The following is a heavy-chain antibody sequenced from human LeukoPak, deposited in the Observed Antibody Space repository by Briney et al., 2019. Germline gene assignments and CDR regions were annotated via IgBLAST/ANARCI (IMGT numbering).Heavy chain of an antibody. Sequence: IPSETLSLTCTVSGDPFSSHYWTWIRQPPGKGLEWIGYISYIGSTNYNPSLKSRVTISIDTSKNQFSLKLTSVTAADTAVYYCARDLVTVTKGFDIWGQGTMVSVSS. J-gene: IGHJ3*02. CDR3: ARDLVTVTKGFDI. CDR1: GDPFSSHY. D-gene: IGHD4-17*01. CDR2: ISYIGST. V-gene: IGHV4-59*11.